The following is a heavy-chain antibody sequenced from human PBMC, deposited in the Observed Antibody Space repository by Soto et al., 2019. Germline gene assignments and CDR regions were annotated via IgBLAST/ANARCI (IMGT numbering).Heavy chain of an antibody. D-gene: IGHD3-10*01. CDR1: GFTFSSYA. Sequence: GGSLRLSCATSGFTFSSYAMHWVRQAPGKGLEWVAVISYDGSNKYYADSVKGRFTISRDNSKNTLYLQMNSLRAEDTAVYYCARGGEVGQWYYYGSGSYSYYGMDVWGQGTTVTVSS. CDR2: ISYDGSNK. V-gene: IGHV3-30*04. J-gene: IGHJ6*02. CDR3: ARGGEVGQWYYYGSGSYSYYGMDV.